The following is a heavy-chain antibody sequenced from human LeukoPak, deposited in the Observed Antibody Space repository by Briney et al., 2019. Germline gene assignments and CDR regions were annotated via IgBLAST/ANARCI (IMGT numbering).Heavy chain of an antibody. CDR1: GGSFSGYY. CDR3: ARDPQLYCSGGSCYSRWFDP. CDR2: INHSGST. V-gene: IGHV4-34*01. J-gene: IGHJ5*02. Sequence: SETLSLTCAVYGGSFSGYYWSWIRQPPGKGLEWIGEINHSGSTNYNPSLKSRVTISVDTSKNQFSLKLSSVTAADTAVYYCARDPQLYCSGGSCYSRWFDPWGQETLVTVSS. D-gene: IGHD2-15*01.